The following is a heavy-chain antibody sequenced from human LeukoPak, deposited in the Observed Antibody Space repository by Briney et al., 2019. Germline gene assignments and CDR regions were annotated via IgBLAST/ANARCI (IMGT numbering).Heavy chain of an antibody. CDR1: GGSISSYY. CDR3: ARGRYYGSGNY. D-gene: IGHD3-10*01. Sequence: PSETLSLTCTVSGGSISSYYWSWIRQPPGKGLEWIGYIYYSGSTNYNPSLKSRVTISVDTSKNQFSLKLSSVTAADTAMYYCARGRYYGSGNYWGQGTLVTVSS. J-gene: IGHJ4*02. CDR2: IYYSGST. V-gene: IGHV4-59*01.